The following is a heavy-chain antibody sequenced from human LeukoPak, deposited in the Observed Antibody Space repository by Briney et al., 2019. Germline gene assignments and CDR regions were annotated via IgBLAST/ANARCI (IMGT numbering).Heavy chain of an antibody. CDR1: GFTLSSYA. D-gene: IGHD3-3*01. CDR3: ARDDVLGDFWSGYFDY. CDR2: ISYDGSNK. Sequence: GGSLRLSCAASGFTLSSYAMHWVRQAPGKGLEWVAVISYDGSNKYYADSVKGRFTISRDNSKNTLYLQMNSLRAEDTAVYYCARDDVLGDFWSGYFDYWGQGTLVTVSS. V-gene: IGHV3-30*04. J-gene: IGHJ4*02.